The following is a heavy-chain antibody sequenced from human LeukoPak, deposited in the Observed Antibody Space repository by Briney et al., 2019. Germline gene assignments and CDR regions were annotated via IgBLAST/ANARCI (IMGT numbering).Heavy chain of an antibody. CDR2: INQDGSEK. CDR1: GFTFSSYW. D-gene: IGHD3-22*01. CDR3: AREYYSDSSGSDY. J-gene: IGHJ4*02. V-gene: IGHV3-7*05. Sequence: GGSLSLSCAVSGFTFSSYWTSWVRQGPQKGLEWVANINQDGSEKYSVHSVKGRFTISRDNAKNSLYLQMNSLRAEDTAVYYCAREYYSDSSGSDYWGQGTLVTVS.